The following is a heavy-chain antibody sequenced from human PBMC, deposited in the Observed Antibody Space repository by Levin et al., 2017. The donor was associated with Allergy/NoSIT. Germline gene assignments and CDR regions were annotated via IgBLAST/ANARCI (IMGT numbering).Heavy chain of an antibody. CDR2: IHHSGRT. V-gene: IGHV4-59*01. J-gene: IGHJ6*02. CDR1: GASMNDYY. D-gene: IGHD3-16*01. CDR3: ARAESSSWLKRTYAYYALDV. Sequence: GSLRLSCTVSGASMNDYYWSWIRHTPWKGLEWIGYIHHSGRTDHNPSLKTRVTTSVDTALNQFSLRLTSVTPADTGVYSCARAESSSWLKRTYAYYALDVWGQGTTVTVSS.